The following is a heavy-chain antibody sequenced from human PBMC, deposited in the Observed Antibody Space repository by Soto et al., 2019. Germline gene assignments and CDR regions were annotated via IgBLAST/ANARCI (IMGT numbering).Heavy chain of an antibody. CDR1: GGSISSYY. V-gene: IGHV4-59*01. Sequence: ASETLSLTCTVSGGSISSYYWSWIRQPPGKGLEWIGFIYYSGSTNYNPSLKSRVTISVDTSKNQFSLKLSSVTAADTAVYYCARDHGNWFDPWGQGTLVTVSS. J-gene: IGHJ5*02. CDR2: IYYSGST. CDR3: ARDHGNWFDP.